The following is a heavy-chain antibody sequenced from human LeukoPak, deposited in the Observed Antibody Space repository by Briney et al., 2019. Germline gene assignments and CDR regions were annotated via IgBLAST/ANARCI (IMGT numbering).Heavy chain of an antibody. J-gene: IGHJ4*02. D-gene: IGHD4-11*01. CDR1: GGSISSSSYY. CDR3: ASTRGTVTTPIDY. V-gene: IGHV4-39*01. Sequence: SETLSLTXTVSGGSISSSSYYWGWIRQPPGKGLEWIGSIYYSGSTYYNPSLKSRVTISVDTSKNQFSLKLSSVTAADTAVYYCASTRGTVTTPIDYWGQGTLVTVSS. CDR2: IYYSGST.